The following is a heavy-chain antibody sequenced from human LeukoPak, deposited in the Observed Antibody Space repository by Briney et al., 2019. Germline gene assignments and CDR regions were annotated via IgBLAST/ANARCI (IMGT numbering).Heavy chain of an antibody. CDR2: IYTSGST. Sequence: SETLSLTCTVSGGSISSSSYYWGWIRQPPGKGLEWIGRIYTSGSTDHNPSLNSRVTISVDTSKNQFSLKLSSVTAADTAVYYCARDLGSSDYWGQGTLVTVSS. V-gene: IGHV4-39*07. J-gene: IGHJ4*02. CDR1: GGSISSSSYY. D-gene: IGHD2-15*01. CDR3: ARDLGSSDY.